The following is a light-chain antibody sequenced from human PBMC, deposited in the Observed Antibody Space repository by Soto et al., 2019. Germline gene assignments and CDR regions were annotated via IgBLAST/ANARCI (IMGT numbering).Light chain of an antibody. CDR1: QAISTY. Sequence: DIQMTQAPSSLSASVGDRVTITCRARQAISTYLAWYQQKPGKVPKLLISAAYTLQSGVPPRFSGSGSGTDFTLTISSLQPEVVATYYCQKYDNAPLTFGVGTKVEIK. V-gene: IGKV1-27*01. CDR3: QKYDNAPLT. J-gene: IGKJ4*01. CDR2: AAY.